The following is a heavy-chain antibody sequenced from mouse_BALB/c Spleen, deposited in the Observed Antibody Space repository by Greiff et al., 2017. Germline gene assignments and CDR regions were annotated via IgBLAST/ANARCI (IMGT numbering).Heavy chain of an antibody. CDR3: TIYYAYTYYFDD. V-gene: IGHV14-1*02. CDR2: IDPENGNT. J-gene: IGHJ2*01. CDR1: GFNIKDYY. Sequence: VQLQQSGAELVRPGASVKLSCKASGFNIKDYYMHWVKQRPEQGLEWIGWIDPENGNTIYDPKFQGKASITADTSSNTAYLQLSSLTSEDSAVYCSTIYYAYTYYFDDWGEGTTLTVSS. D-gene: IGHD2-2*01.